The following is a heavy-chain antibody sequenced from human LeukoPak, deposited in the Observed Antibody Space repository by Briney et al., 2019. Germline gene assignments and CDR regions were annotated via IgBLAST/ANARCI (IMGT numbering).Heavy chain of an antibody. CDR1: GYTFTSYG. D-gene: IGHD1-26*01. Sequence: GASVKVSCKASGYTFTSYGISLVRQAPGQGLEWMGWISAYNGNTNYAQNLQGRVTMTTDTSTSTAYMELRSLRSDDTAVYYLAIDTTDIWAATTYFDYWGQGTLVTVSS. CDR3: AIDTTDIWAATTYFDY. J-gene: IGHJ4*02. CDR2: ISAYNGNT. V-gene: IGHV1-18*01.